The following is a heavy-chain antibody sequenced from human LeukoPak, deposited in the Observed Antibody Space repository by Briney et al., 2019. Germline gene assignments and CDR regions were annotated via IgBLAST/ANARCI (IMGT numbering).Heavy chain of an antibody. Sequence: PGGSLRLSCAASGFTFSSYSMNWVRQAPGKGLEWVSSISSSSSYIYYADSVKGRFTISRDNAKNSLYLQMNSLGADDTAVYYCATYSILNAREFRYWGQGTLVTVTS. CDR2: ISSSSSYI. J-gene: IGHJ1*01. V-gene: IGHV3-21*01. CDR1: GFTFSSYS. D-gene: IGHD4-11*01. CDR3: ATYSILNAREFRY.